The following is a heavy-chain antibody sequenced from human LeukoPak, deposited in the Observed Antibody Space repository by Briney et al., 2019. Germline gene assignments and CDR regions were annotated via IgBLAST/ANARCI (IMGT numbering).Heavy chain of an antibody. CDR1: GISVSSNY. V-gene: IGHV3-66*01. CDR3: ARDLATRQRTGLYDS. J-gene: IGHJ4*02. Sequence: PGGSLRLSCAASGISVSSNYMSWVRQAPGKGLQWVSAIYVDGSTYYADSVKGRITISRDNSRNTLYLQMNSLRAEDTAVYYCARDLATRQRTGLYDSWGQGALVTVSS. CDR2: IYVDGST. D-gene: IGHD3-16*02.